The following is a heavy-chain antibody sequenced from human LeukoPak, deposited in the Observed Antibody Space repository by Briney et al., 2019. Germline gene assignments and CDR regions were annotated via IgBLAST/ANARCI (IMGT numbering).Heavy chain of an antibody. Sequence: GASVKVSCKASGYTFTGYHMHWVRQAPGQGLEWMGWINPDSGGSEYGQKFQGRVTFTSDTSSTTIYMEVRSLKSDDTAVYYCARDMTGGIWARATSFDHWGQGTLVTVSS. CDR1: GYTFTGYH. CDR2: INPDSGGS. V-gene: IGHV1-2*02. D-gene: IGHD1-14*01. CDR3: ARDMTGGIWARATSFDH. J-gene: IGHJ4*02.